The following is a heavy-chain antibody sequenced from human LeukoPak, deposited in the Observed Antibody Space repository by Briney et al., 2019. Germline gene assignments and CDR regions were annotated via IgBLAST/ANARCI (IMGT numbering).Heavy chain of an antibody. D-gene: IGHD3-22*01. CDR1: GFTFSYYT. J-gene: IGHJ4*02. V-gene: IGHV3-30-3*01. Sequence: GGSLRLSCAASGFTFSYYTMHWVRQAPAKGLEWVAVISYDGSNKYYAGSVKDRFTISRDNSKNTLYLQMNSLRAEDTAVYYCARVLNYYYSHGYYFSYWGQGTLVTVSS. CDR2: ISYDGSNK. CDR3: ARVLNYYYSHGYYFSY.